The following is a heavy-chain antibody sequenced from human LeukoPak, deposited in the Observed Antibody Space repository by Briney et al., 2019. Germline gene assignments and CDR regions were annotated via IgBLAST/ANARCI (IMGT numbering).Heavy chain of an antibody. CDR3: ARGYYDSSGYYFAY. CDR1: GGSISSSSYY. J-gene: IGHJ4*02. V-gene: IGHV4-39*01. D-gene: IGHD3-22*01. Sequence: SETLSLTCTVSGGSISSSSYYWGWIRQPPGKGLEWIGSIYYSGSTYYNPSLKSRVTISVDTSKNQFPLKLSSVTAADTAVYYCARGYYDSSGYYFAYWGQGTLVTVSS. CDR2: IYYSGST.